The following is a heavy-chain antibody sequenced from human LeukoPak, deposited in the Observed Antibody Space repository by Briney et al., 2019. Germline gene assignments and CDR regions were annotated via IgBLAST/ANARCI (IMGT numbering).Heavy chain of an antibody. CDR3: AKTRSVDEEYFDS. CDR2: ISWDSGSR. CDR1: GFTFDDYA. Sequence: GGSLRLSCAASGFTFDDYAMHWVRQPPGKGLEWISGISWDSGSRGYAKSVKGRFTISRDNAKNSLYLQMHSLGAEDTALYYCAKTRSVDEEYFDSWGQGTLVTVSS. J-gene: IGHJ4*02. V-gene: IGHV3-9*01.